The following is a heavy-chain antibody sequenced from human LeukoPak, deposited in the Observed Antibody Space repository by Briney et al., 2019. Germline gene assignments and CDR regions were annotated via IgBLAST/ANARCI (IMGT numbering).Heavy chain of an antibody. V-gene: IGHV1-18*01. CDR2: ISAYNGNT. J-gene: IGHJ6*03. CDR3: AIWSLSDKYSRQYYYMDV. D-gene: IGHD4-11*01. Sequence: GASVKVSCKASGYTFTSYGISWVRQAPGQGLEWMGWISAYNGNTNYAQKLQGRVTMTTDTSTSTAYMELRSLRSEDTAVYYCAIWSLSDKYSRQYYYMDVWGKGTTVTISS. CDR1: GYTFTSYG.